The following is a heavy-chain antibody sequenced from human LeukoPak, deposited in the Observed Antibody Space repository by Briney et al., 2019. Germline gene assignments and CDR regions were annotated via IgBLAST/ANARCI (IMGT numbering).Heavy chain of an antibody. CDR3: ARRIAVTGSFDY. V-gene: IGHV4-38-2*02. CDR2: IYHSGST. Sequence: PSETLSLTCTVSGHSISSGYFWGWIRQPPGKGLDWIGSIYHSGSTHYNPSLTSRVTISIITSKNKFSLKLSSVTATDTALYYCARRIAVTGSFDYWGQGTLVTVSS. J-gene: IGHJ4*02. CDR1: GHSISSGYF. D-gene: IGHD6-19*01.